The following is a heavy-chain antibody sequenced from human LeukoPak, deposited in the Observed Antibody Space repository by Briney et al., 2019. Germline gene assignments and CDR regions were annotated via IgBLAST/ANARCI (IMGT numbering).Heavy chain of an antibody. Sequence: PGGSLRLSCVASGFTFSSYAMSWVRQAPGKGLEWVATIDSGGGSTHYADSVKGRFTISRDSSKNTLYLQMNSLRAEDTAVYYCARDVGPIHFAYWGQGTLVTVSS. CDR1: GFTFSSYA. D-gene: IGHD1-26*01. CDR3: ARDVGPIHFAY. V-gene: IGHV3-23*01. J-gene: IGHJ4*02. CDR2: IDSGGGST.